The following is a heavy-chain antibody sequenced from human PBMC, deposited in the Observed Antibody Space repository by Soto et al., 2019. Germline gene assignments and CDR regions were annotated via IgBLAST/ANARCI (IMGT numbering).Heavy chain of an antibody. D-gene: IGHD1-1*01. CDR1: GTTFSTHG. CDR3: ARSGGTYYFDH. CDR2: FVPMFSSS. V-gene: IGHV1-69*01. Sequence: QVQLVQSGAEVRKPGSSVNVSCKASGTTFSTHGIHWVRQAPGQGLEWMGGFVPMFSSSNYAQKFQGRLTIVADESTNSASMELSSLRADYSAIYYCARSGGTYYFDHWGQGTLVTVSS. J-gene: IGHJ4*02.